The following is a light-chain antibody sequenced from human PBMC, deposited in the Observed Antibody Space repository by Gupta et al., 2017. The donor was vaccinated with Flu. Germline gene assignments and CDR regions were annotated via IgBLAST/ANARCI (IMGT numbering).Light chain of an antibody. CDR1: RDISSY. CDR2: DAP. Sequence: AIRMTQSPSSVSASTGDRVTITCRASRDISSYLAWYQEKPGKPPKLLIYDAPTLQSGVPPSFSGSGSGTEFTLTITWLQPEDFATYYCQQYYAYPRTFGQGTKV. J-gene: IGKJ1*01. V-gene: IGKV1-8*01. CDR3: QQYYAYPRT.